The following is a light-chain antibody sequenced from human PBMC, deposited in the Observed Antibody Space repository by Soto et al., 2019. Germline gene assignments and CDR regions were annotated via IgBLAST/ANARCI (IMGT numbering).Light chain of an antibody. J-gene: IGKJ2*01. CDR2: DAS. CDR1: QDISNY. Sequence: DIQMTQSPSSLSASVGDRVTITCQASQDISNYLNWYQQKPGKAPKLLIYDASNLETGVPSRFSESGSGTDFTITINSLQPEDIATYYCQQYDNLPLYTFGQGTKLEIK. V-gene: IGKV1-33*01. CDR3: QQYDNLPLYT.